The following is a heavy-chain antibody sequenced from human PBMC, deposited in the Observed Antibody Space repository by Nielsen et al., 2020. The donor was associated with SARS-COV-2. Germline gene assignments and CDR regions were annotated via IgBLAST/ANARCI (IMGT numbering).Heavy chain of an antibody. J-gene: IGHJ4*02. Sequence: SETLSLTCTVSGGSVSSGTYSWSWIRQSPGKGLEWIGYIHYSGSPNYNPSLKSRVTISVDTSKNQFSLKMSSVTAADTAVYYCARGGGGGYSSGYVSYWGQGTLVTVSS. D-gene: IGHD6-19*01. CDR1: GGSVSSGTYS. CDR3: ARGGGGGYSSGYVSY. CDR2: IHYSGSP. V-gene: IGHV4-61*01.